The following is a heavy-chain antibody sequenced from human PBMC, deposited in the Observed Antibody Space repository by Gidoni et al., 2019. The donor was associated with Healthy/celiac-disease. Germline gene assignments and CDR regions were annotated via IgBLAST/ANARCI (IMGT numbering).Heavy chain of an antibody. V-gene: IGHV4-34*01. CDR3: ARLKAAAGTS. Sequence: QVQLQQWGAGLLKPSETLSLTCAVYGGSFSGYYWSWIRQPPGKGLEWIGEINHSGSTNYNPSLKSRVTISVDTSKNQFSLKLSSVTAADTAVYYCARLKAAAGTSWGQGTLVTVSS. D-gene: IGHD6-13*01. CDR1: GGSFSGYY. J-gene: IGHJ4*02. CDR2: INHSGST.